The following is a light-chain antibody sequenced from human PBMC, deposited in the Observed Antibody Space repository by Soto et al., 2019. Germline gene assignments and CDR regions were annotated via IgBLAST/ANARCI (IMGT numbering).Light chain of an antibody. CDR1: QSVLYSSNNKNY. J-gene: IGKJ4*01. V-gene: IGKV4-1*01. Sequence: DFVMTQSPDSLAVSLGERATINCKSSQSVLYSSNNKNYLAWYQQKPGQPPKLLIYWASTRESWVPDRFSGCGSGTDFPLTISRLQAEDVAVYYCQQYYGTLTFGGGTKVEIK. CDR3: QQYYGTLT. CDR2: WAS.